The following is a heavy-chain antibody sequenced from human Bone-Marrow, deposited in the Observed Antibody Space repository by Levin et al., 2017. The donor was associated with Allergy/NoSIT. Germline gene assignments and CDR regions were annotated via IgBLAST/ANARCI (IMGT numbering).Heavy chain of an antibody. V-gene: IGHV4-34*01. Sequence: SETLSLTCAVYGGSFSGYYWSWIRQPPGKGLEWIGEINHSGSTNYNPSLKSRVTISVDTSKNQFSLKLSSVTAADTAVYYCATFYGDGDAFDIWGQGTMVTVSS. D-gene: IGHD4-17*01. CDR1: GGSFSGYY. CDR3: ATFYGDGDAFDI. CDR2: INHSGST. J-gene: IGHJ3*02.